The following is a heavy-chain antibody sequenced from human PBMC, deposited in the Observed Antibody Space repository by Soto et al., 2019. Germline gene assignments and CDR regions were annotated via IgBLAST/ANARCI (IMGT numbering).Heavy chain of an antibody. J-gene: IGHJ3*02. CDR1: GFTFSKCG. CDR2: IAYDGSNE. V-gene: IGHV3-30*03. CDR3: ATADTILLVFSDAFDI. Sequence: QVQLVESGGGVVQPGRSLRLSCAASGFTFSKCGMHGVRQAPGTGPAWVAVIAYDGSNEYYADSVKGRFTISRDNSNNTLYLQMNSLSDEDTAVYYCATADTILLVFSDAFDIWGQGTMVPVSS. D-gene: IGHD3-3*02.